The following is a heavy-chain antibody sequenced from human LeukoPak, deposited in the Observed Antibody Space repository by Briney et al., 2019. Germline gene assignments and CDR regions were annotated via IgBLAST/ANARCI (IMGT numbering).Heavy chain of an antibody. CDR1: GFTFSAYD. CDR2: LWDDGSRK. Sequence: GGSLRLSCAASGFTFSAYDMHWVRQAPGKGLEWVAVLWDDGSRKYSADSVRGRFTVSRDNSKNTLYLQMNSLRAEDTAVYYCAKGLKYCSGGSCSLYMDVWGKGTTVTVSS. CDR3: AKGLKYCSGGSCSLYMDV. D-gene: IGHD2-15*01. J-gene: IGHJ6*03. V-gene: IGHV3-33*06.